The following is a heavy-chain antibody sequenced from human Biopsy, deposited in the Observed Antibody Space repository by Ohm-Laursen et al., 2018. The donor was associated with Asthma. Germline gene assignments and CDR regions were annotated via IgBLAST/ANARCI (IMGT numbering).Heavy chain of an antibody. Sequence: GTLSLTCTVSGGSISSNFYYWGWIRQPPGKGLEWIGNIYKSGQVYYNLSLKSRVTISVDTSKNQFSLQLRSATAADTAVYYCARQKVVAAEGPFDMWGQGTMVIVSS. CDR3: ARQKVVAAEGPFDM. CDR2: IYKSGQV. V-gene: IGHV4-39*01. D-gene: IGHD2-15*01. J-gene: IGHJ3*02. CDR1: GGSISSNFYY.